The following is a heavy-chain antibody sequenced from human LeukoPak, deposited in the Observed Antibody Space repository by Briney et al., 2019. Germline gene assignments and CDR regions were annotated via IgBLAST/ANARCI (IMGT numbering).Heavy chain of an antibody. D-gene: IGHD6-19*01. CDR3: ARRGRDKARLGYYYYYMDV. J-gene: IGHJ6*03. CDR2: LHPSGTP. Sequence: PWETLSPTCAVSGYSISSGYYWGCLRQPPGKPLMSIVILHPSGTPHSIPPLKSRAPISVDTSKNQFSLKLSSVTAADTAVYYCARRGRDKARLGYYYYYMDVWGKGTTVTVSS. CDR1: GYSISSGYY. V-gene: IGHV4-38-2*01.